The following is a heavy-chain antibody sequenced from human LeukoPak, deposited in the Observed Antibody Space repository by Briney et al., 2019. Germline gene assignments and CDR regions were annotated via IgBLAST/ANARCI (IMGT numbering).Heavy chain of an antibody. D-gene: IGHD3-9*01. J-gene: IGHJ4*01. V-gene: IGHV4-39*01. CDR2: IYYSGST. CDR1: GVSISNTSYY. Sequence: SETLSLTCTVSGVSISNTSYYWGWIRQPPGKGLEWIGAIYYSGSTCFNPSLKSRVTMSVDTSENQFFLKLSSVTAADTAVYYCASQYYDILTGYPYYFDYWGHGTLVTVSS. CDR3: ASQYYDILTGYPYYFDY.